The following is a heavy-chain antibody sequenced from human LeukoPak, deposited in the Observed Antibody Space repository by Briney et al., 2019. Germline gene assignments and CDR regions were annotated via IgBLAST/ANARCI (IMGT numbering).Heavy chain of an antibody. CDR2: IYFSGNT. CDR3: ARCVRSDTAHP. Sequence: PSETLSLTCTVSGGSISSSNFYWGWIRQPPGKGLEWIATIYFSGNTYYNPSLKSRVTISVDTSKNQFSLKLRSVTAADTAVYYCARCVRSDTAHPWGQGTLVTVSS. V-gene: IGHV4-39*01. CDR1: GGSISSSNFY. D-gene: IGHD5-18*01. J-gene: IGHJ5*02.